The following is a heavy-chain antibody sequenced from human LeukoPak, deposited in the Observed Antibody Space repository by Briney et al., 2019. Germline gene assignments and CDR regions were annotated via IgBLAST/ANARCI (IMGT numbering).Heavy chain of an antibody. Sequence: SETLSLTCAVYGGSFSGCYWSWIRQPPGKGLEWIGEINHSGSTNYNPSLKSRVTISVDTSKSQFSLKLSSVTAADTAVYYCAREGPYIVVVVAAAHNWFDPWGQGTLVTVSS. CDR1: GGSFSGCY. J-gene: IGHJ5*02. CDR2: INHSGST. CDR3: AREGPYIVVVVAAAHNWFDP. D-gene: IGHD2-15*01. V-gene: IGHV4-34*01.